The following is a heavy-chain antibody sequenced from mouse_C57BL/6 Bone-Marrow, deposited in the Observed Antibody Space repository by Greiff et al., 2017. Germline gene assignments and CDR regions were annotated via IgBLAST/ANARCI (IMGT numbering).Heavy chain of an antibody. J-gene: IGHJ3*01. CDR3: TALGFAY. Sequence: DVQLQESGAELVRPGASVQLSCTASGFNIKDAYMHWVKQRPEQGLEWIGWLDPENGDTEYASKFQGKATITADTSSNTAYLQLSSLTSEDTAVYYCTALGFAYWGQGTLVTVSA. CDR2: LDPENGDT. V-gene: IGHV14-4*01. CDR1: GFNIKDAY.